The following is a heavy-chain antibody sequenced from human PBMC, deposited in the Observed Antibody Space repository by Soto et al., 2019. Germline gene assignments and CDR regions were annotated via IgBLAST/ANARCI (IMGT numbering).Heavy chain of an antibody. V-gene: IGHV1-46*01. Sequence: ASVKVSCKASGYNFTSHYMHWVRQAPGQGLESLGIIYPRGGTTIYAQKFQGRVTMTRDTSTHTFYMELSSLRSEDTAMYYCARVGYSSTGTTFHYHGLDVWGQGTTVTVSS. CDR1: GYNFTSHY. CDR3: ARVGYSSTGTTFHYHGLDV. J-gene: IGHJ6*02. D-gene: IGHD3-22*01. CDR2: IYPRGGTT.